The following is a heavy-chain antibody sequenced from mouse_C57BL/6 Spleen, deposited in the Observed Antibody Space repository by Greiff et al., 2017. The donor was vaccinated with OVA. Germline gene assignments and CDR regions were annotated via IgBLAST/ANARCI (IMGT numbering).Heavy chain of an antibody. V-gene: IGHV1-26*01. Sequence: EVQLQQSGPELVKPGASVKISCKASGYTFTDYYMNWVKQSHGKSLEWIGDINPNNGGTSYNQKFKGKATLTVDKSSSTAYMELRSLTSEDSAVDYCAPTAQATFDYWGQGTTLTVSS. CDR2: INPNNGGT. CDR1: GYTFTDYY. CDR3: APTAQATFDY. J-gene: IGHJ2*01. D-gene: IGHD3-2*02.